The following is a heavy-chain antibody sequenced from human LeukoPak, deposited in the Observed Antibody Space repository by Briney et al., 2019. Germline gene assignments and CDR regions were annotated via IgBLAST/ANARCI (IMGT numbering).Heavy chain of an antibody. J-gene: IGHJ4*02. V-gene: IGHV4-38-2*02. D-gene: IGHD1-26*01. Sequence: SETLSLTCTVSGYSISSGYYWGWIRQPPGKGLEWIGNIYHSGSTYYNPSLKSRVTISVDTSKNQFSLKLSSVTAADTAVYYCARWDFGGATIRDFDYWGQGTLVTVSS. CDR1: GYSISSGYY. CDR2: IYHSGST. CDR3: ARWDFGGATIRDFDY.